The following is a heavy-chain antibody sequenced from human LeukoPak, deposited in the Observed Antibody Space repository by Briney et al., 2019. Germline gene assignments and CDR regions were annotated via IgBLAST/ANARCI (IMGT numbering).Heavy chain of an antibody. CDR1: GGSISSSSYY. V-gene: IGHV4-39*07. CDR3: ARELVTVVVVAASSRRTDAFDI. J-gene: IGHJ3*02. CDR2: IYYSGSTY. Sequence: PSETLSLTCTVSGGSISSSSYYWGWIRQPPGKGLEWIGRIYYSGSTYYYNPSLKSRVTISVDTSKNQFSLKLSSVTAADTAVYYCARELVTVVVVAASSRRTDAFDIWGQGTMVTVSS. D-gene: IGHD2-15*01.